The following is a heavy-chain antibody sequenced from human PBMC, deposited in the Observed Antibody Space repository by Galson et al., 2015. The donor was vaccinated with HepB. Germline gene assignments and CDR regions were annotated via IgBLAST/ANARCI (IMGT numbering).Heavy chain of an antibody. Sequence: ETLSLTCAVSGGSFSAYFWSWIRQPPGKGLEWIGEINHSGSTNYNPSLKSRVTISLDTSKIQFSLKLSSVTAADTALYYCASAYDTSGYYYVWGQGALVTVSS. J-gene: IGHJ4*02. CDR1: GGSFSAYF. V-gene: IGHV4-34*01. CDR2: INHSGST. D-gene: IGHD3-22*01. CDR3: ASAYDTSGYYYV.